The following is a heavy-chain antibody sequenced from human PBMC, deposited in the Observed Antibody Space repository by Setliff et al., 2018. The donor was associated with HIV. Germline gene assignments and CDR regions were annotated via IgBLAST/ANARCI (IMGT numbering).Heavy chain of an antibody. CDR3: VRGEYYDVSAIYHDDR. Sequence: PSETLSLTCAVYGGSLSGYYWRWIRQPPGKGLEWIGEAIHSGITYNPSLRSRVTISLDTSKNQFSLNLTSVTAADTAVYYCVRGEYYDVSAIYHDDRWGQGTLVTVSS. CDR2: AIHSGIT. D-gene: IGHD3-16*01. CDR1: GGSLSGYY. J-gene: IGHJ4*02. V-gene: IGHV4-34*01.